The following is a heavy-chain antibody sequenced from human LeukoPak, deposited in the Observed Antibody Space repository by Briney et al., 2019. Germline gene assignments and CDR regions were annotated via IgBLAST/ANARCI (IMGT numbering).Heavy chain of an antibody. V-gene: IGHV1-2*02. J-gene: IGHJ5*02. CDR2: INPNSGGT. CDR1: GYTFTDYY. Sequence: ASVKVSCKASGYTFTDYYMHWVRQAPGQGLEWMRWINPNSGGTNFAQNFQGRVTMTRDTSISTAYMELSRLRSDDTAVYYSARYGSWFDPWGQGTLVTVSS. CDR3: ARYGSWFDP. D-gene: IGHD4-17*01.